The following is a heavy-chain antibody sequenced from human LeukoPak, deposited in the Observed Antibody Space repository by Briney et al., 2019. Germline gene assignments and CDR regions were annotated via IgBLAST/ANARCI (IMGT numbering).Heavy chain of an antibody. Sequence: QPGGSLRLSCAASGFTFSSFKLNWVPKAPGKGREGFSYISSSSSTIYYADSVKGRFTISRDNAKNSLYLQMNSLRAEDTAVYYCASPLDSSGYYAFDYWGQGTLVTVSS. V-gene: IGHV3-48*03. J-gene: IGHJ4*02. CDR3: ASPLDSSGYYAFDY. CDR2: ISSSSSTI. D-gene: IGHD3-22*01. CDR1: GFTFSSFK.